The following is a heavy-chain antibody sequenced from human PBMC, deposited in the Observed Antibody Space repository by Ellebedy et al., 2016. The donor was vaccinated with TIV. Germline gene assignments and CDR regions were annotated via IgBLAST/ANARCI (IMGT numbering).Heavy chain of an antibody. D-gene: IGHD6-19*01. CDR3: ARQQQWLGNWFDP. Sequence: KVSCKGSGYSFTSYWIRWVRQLPGKGLEWMGRIDPSDSYTNYSPSFQGHVTISADKSISTAYLQWSSLKASDTAMYYCARQQQWLGNWFDPWGQGTLVTVSS. V-gene: IGHV5-10-1*01. CDR1: GYSFTSYW. CDR2: IDPSDSYT. J-gene: IGHJ5*02.